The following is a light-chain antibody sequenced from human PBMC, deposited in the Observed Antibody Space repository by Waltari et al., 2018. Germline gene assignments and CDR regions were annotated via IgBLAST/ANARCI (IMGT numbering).Light chain of an antibody. V-gene: IGKV2-28*01. CDR3: MQALQTSIT. CDR2: LGS. Sequence: DIVLTPSPLSLPVTPGEPASTPRRSSQSLLHTNGYTYLDLYLQKPGQSPQLLIYLGSNRASEVPDRFSGSGSGTDFTLKISRVEAEDVGVYYCMQALQTSITFGQGTRLEIK. CDR1: QSLLHTNGYTY. J-gene: IGKJ5*01.